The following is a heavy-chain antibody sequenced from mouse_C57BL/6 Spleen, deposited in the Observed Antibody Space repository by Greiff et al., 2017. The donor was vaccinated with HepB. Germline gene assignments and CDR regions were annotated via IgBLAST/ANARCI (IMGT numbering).Heavy chain of an antibody. CDR1: GYAFTNYL. Sequence: VQGVESGAELVRPGTSVKVSCKASGYAFTNYLIEWVKQRPGQGLEWIGVINPGSGGTNYNEKFKGKATLTADKSSSTAHMQLSSLTSEDSAVYFCARRGNYHAMDYWGQGTSVTVSS. V-gene: IGHV1-54*01. J-gene: IGHJ4*01. CDR3: ARRGNYHAMDY. CDR2: INPGSGGT.